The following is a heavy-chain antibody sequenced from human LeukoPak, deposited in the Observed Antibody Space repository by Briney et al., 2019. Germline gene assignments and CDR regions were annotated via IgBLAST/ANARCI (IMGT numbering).Heavy chain of an antibody. Sequence: GSLRLSCAASGFTFSSYSMNWIRQPPGKGLEWIGYIYYSGSTNYNPSLTSRVTISVDTSKNQFSLKLSSVTATDTAVYYCARVVGVANKHFDYWGQGTLVTVSS. CDR3: ARVVGVANKHFDY. V-gene: IGHV4-59*01. J-gene: IGHJ4*02. CDR2: IYYSGST. CDR1: GFTFSSYS. D-gene: IGHD3-3*01.